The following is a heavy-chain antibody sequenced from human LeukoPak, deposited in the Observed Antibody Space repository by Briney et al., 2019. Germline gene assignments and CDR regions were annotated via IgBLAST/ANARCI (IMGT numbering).Heavy chain of an antibody. V-gene: IGHV4-4*02. Sequence: PSGTLSLTCAVSGGSISSSNWWSWVRQPPGKGLEWIGEIYHSGSTNYNPSLKSRVTISVDKSKNQFSLKLSSVTAADTAVYYCARAPEYCSGGSCYPYYFDYWGQGTLVTVSS. J-gene: IGHJ4*02. CDR1: GGSISSSNW. CDR2: IYHSGST. D-gene: IGHD2-15*01. CDR3: ARAPEYCSGGSCYPYYFDY.